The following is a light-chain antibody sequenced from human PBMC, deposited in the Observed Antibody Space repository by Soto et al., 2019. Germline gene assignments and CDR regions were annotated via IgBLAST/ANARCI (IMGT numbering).Light chain of an antibody. CDR1: QSVLYSSNNRNY. Sequence: DIVMTQSPDSLAVSLGERVTINCKSSQSVLYSSNNRNYLAWFRQKPGQPPKLLIYWASTRESGVPDRFSGSGSGTDFTLTTSGLQAEDVAVYYCQQYYNTTLTFGGGTKVDIX. J-gene: IGKJ4*01. CDR2: WAS. V-gene: IGKV4-1*01. CDR3: QQYYNTTLT.